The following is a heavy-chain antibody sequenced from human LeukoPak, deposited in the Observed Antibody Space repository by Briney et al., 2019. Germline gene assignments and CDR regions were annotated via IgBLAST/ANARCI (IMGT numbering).Heavy chain of an antibody. V-gene: IGHV4-59*08. CDR2: IYYSGST. J-gene: IGHJ2*01. CDR1: GGSISSYY. D-gene: IGHD2-2*01. CDR3: ARHKYQGWYFDL. Sequence: PSETLSLTCTVSGGSISSYYWSWIRQPPGKGLEWIGYIYYSGSTNHNPSLKSRVTISVDTSKNQFSLKLSSVTAADTAVYYCARHKYQGWYFDLWGRGTLVTVSS.